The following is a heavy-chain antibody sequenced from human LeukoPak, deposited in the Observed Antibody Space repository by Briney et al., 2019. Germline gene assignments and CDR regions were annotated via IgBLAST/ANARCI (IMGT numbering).Heavy chain of an antibody. D-gene: IGHD2/OR15-2a*01. Sequence: GGSLRLSCSASGFAFADYSIDWVRQIPGKGLECVAHIHSEGARTFYADSLNGRFTVFRNNAKNSLFLQMDSRTSDDNAFYDCSTWAFYPGLDVWGQGATVIVSS. J-gene: IGHJ6*02. CDR1: GFAFADYS. V-gene: IGHV3-43*01. CDR3: STWAFYPGLDV. CDR2: IHSEGART.